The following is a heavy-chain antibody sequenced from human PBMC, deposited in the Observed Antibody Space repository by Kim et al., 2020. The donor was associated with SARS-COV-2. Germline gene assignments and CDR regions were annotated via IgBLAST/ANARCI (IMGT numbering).Heavy chain of an antibody. D-gene: IGHD6-13*01. V-gene: IGHV3-73*01. CDR3: YATSYSSSSLH. CDR2: IRSKANSYAT. CDR1: GFTFSGSA. J-gene: IGHJ4*02. Sequence: GSLRLSCAASGFTFSGSAMHWVRQASGKGLEWVGRIRSKANSYATSYAASVKGRFTISRDDSKNTAYLQMNSLKTEDTAVYYCYATSYSSSSLHWGQGTLVTVSS.